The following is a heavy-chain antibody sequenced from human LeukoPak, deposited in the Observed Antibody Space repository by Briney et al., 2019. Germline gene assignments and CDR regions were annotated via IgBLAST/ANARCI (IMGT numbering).Heavy chain of an antibody. Sequence: GRSLRLSCAASGFNFSSYGRHWVRQAPGKGLEWVTSIWFDGSNIHYADSVKGRVTISRDNSKSALYLQMNSLRAEDTAIYYCARDSLPMAVTGPFDHWGQGALVTVSS. CDR3: ARDSLPMAVTGPFDH. V-gene: IGHV3-33*01. CDR1: GFNFSSYG. CDR2: IWFDGSNI. J-gene: IGHJ4*02. D-gene: IGHD6-19*01.